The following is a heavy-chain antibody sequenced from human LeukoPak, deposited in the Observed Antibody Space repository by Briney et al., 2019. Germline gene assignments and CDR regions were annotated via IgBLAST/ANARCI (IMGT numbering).Heavy chain of an antibody. V-gene: IGHV4-59*01. CDR1: GGSISSYY. CDR3: ARYSGYDLYYYYGMDA. CDR2: IYCSEST. D-gene: IGHD5-12*01. Sequence: SETLSLTCTVSGGSISSYYWSWIRQPPGKGLEWIGYIYCSESTNYNPSLKSRVTISVDTSKNQFSLKLSSVTAADTAVYYCARYSGYDLYYYYGMDAWGQRTTVSVSS. J-gene: IGHJ6*02.